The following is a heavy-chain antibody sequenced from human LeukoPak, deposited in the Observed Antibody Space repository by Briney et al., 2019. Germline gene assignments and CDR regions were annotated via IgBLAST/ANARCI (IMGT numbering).Heavy chain of an antibody. CDR1: GYTFTSYD. Sequence: ASVMVSCKASGYTFTSYDINWVRQATGQGLEWMGWMNPNSGNTGYAQKFQGRVTMTRDTSISTAYMELSRLRSDDTAVYYCARVGSAAVGTYRYFDLWGRGTLVTVSS. CDR2: MNPNSGNT. V-gene: IGHV1-8*01. J-gene: IGHJ2*01. CDR3: ARVGSAAVGTYRYFDL. D-gene: IGHD6-13*01.